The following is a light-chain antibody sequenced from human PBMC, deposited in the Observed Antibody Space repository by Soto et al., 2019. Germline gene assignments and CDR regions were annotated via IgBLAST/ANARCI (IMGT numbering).Light chain of an antibody. Sequence: DIQMTQSPSSLSASGGDRVTITGRASQSITTYLNWYRQKPGKAPKLLIYAASSLQSGVPSRFSGSGSETEFTLSISSLQPEDFATYFCQQIYSAPLTFGGGTKVDIK. V-gene: IGKV1-39*01. CDR2: AAS. CDR3: QQIYSAPLT. CDR1: QSITTY. J-gene: IGKJ4*01.